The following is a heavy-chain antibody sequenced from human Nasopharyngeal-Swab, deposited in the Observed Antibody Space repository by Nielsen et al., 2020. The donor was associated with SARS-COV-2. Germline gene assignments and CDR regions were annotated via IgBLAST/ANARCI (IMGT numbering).Heavy chain of an antibody. V-gene: IGHV4-4*07. D-gene: IGHD6-13*01. J-gene: IGHJ6*02. Sequence: WIRQPPGKGLEWIGRIYTSGSTNYNPSLKSRVTVSVDTSKNQFSLKLSSVTAADTAVYYCARDEPSSWSNTYYYYYGMDVWGQGTTVTVSS. CDR2: IYTSGST. CDR3: ARDEPSSWSNTYYYYYGMDV.